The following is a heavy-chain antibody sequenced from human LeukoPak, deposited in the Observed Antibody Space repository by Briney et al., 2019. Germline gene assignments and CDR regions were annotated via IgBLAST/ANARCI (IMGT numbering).Heavy chain of an antibody. CDR3: ARGIRNIDY. V-gene: IGHV4-59*01. CDR2: ISYTGTT. CDR1: MGSISNDY. J-gene: IGHJ4*02. D-gene: IGHD3-10*01. Sequence: SETLSLTCTFSMGSISNDYWSWMPHPPEKGREWRWYISYTGTTTSNPSLKSRVTISVDTYKNQFSLKLNSVTAADTALYYCARGIRNIDYWGQGTLVTVSS.